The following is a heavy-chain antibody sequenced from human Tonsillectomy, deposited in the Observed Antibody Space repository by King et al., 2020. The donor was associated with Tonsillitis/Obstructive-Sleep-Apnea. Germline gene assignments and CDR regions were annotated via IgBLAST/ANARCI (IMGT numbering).Heavy chain of an antibody. V-gene: IGHV5-51*01. D-gene: IGHD1-26*01. Sequence: VQLVESGAEVKKPGQSLKISCTGSGYSFTSYWIGWVRQMPGKGLEWMGIIYPDDSETRYSPSFQGQVTISADKSISTAYLQWSSLKASDTAMYYCARHAQIRGGSYYNYWGQGTLVTVSS. CDR2: IYPDDSET. CDR1: GYSFTSYW. CDR3: ARHAQIRGGSYYNY. J-gene: IGHJ4*02.